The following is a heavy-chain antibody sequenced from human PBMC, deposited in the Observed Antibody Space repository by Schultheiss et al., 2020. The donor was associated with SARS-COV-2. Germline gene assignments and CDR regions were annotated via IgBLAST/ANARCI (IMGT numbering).Heavy chain of an antibody. Sequence: SETLSLTCTVSGGSISSYYWSWIRQPPGKGLEWIGYIYYSGSTNYNPSLKSRVTISVDTSKNQCSLKLSSVTAVDTAVYYCAGVVSAVAGTDAFDIWGQGTVVTVAS. D-gene: IGHD6-19*01. CDR3: AGVVSAVAGTDAFDI. J-gene: IGHJ3*02. CDR1: GGSISSYY. CDR2: IYYSGST. V-gene: IGHV4-59*01.